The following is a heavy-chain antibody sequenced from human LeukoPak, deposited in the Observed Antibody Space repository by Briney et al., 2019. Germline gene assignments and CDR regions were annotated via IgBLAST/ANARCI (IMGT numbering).Heavy chain of an antibody. CDR3: ARDLLAEEMGPGHVDY. CDR1: GFTFSSYS. V-gene: IGHV3-21*01. D-gene: IGHD5-24*01. Sequence: GGSLRLSCAASGFTFSSYSMNWVRQAPGKGLEWVSSISSSSSYIYYADSVKGRFTISRDNAKNSLYLQMNSLRAEDTAVYYCARDLLAEEMGPGHVDYWGQGTLVTVSS. CDR2: ISSSSSYI. J-gene: IGHJ4*02.